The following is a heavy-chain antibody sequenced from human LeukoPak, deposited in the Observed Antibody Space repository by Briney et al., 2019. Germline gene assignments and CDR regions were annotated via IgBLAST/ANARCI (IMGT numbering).Heavy chain of an antibody. CDR2: LNPISGNR. Sequence: GSVKVSWKASGYTFSSYDIDWVRQAPGQGLEGMGWLNPISGNRGYAQNFRGRVTMTVNTSITTAYIEVNSLRSEDTAVYYCARRAGAYSHPYDYWGQGTLVTVSS. CDR1: GYTFSSYD. CDR3: ARRAGAYSHPYDY. V-gene: IGHV1-8*01. J-gene: IGHJ4*02. D-gene: IGHD4/OR15-4a*01.